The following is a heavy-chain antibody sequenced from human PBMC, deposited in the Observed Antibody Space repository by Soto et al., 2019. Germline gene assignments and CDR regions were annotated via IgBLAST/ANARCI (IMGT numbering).Heavy chain of an antibody. CDR2: MYYTGST. J-gene: IGHJ5*02. CDR3: ARRSRGVVNNWFDP. D-gene: IGHD3-3*01. CDR1: GGSISGSTDF. Sequence: LSLTCTVPGGSISGSTDFWGWIRQPPGKGLEWIGTMYYTGSTYYNPSLKSRVTMSVDTSKNQFSLKLTSVTAADTAVYYCARRSRGVVNNWFDPWGQGALVTVSS. V-gene: IGHV4-39*01.